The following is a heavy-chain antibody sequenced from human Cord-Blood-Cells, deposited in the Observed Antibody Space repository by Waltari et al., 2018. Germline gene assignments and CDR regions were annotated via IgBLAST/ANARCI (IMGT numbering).Heavy chain of an antibody. J-gene: IGHJ6*03. CDR1: GYTFTGYY. V-gene: IGHV1-2*02. Sequence: QVQLVQSGAEVKKPGASVKVSCKASGYTFTGYYMHWVRQAPGQGLEWMGWIKPNSGGTNYAQKFQGRGTRTRDKSSSTAYMELSRLRSYDTAVYYCARELGYCSSTSCYTDYYYYYMDGWGKGTTVTVSS. CDR3: ARELGYCSSTSCYTDYYYYYMDG. D-gene: IGHD2-2*02. CDR2: IKPNSGGT.